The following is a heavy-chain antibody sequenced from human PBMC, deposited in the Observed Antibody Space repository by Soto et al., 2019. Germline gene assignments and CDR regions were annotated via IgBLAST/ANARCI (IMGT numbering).Heavy chain of an antibody. CDR3: ARNGDYEDYYYQGVDV. D-gene: IGHD2-21*02. CDR1: GFTFSSYG. CDR2: ISYDGANK. Sequence: GGSLRLSCAASGFTFSSYGMHWVRQAPGKGLEWVAVISYDGANKYYADSVKGRFTVSRDSSRNMLYLQMNSLRAEDTTVYYCARNGDYEDYYYQGVDVWGQGTTVTVSS. V-gene: IGHV3-33*01. J-gene: IGHJ6*02.